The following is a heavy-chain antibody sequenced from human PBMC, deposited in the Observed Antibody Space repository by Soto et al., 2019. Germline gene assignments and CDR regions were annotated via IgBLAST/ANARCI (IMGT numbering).Heavy chain of an antibody. CDR1: GFTFSNNV. CDR3: AKEVYGAARGGMDV. V-gene: IGHV3-23*01. J-gene: IGHJ6*02. CDR2: ISDNGGST. Sequence: EVQLLESGGGLVQPGGSLRLSCAASGFTFSNNVMNWVRLAQGKGLEWVSGISDNGGSTYYADSVKGRCTISRDNSKNTLYLQMNSLRAEDTAVYYCAKEVYGAARGGMDVWGQGTTVTVSS. D-gene: IGHD3-10*01.